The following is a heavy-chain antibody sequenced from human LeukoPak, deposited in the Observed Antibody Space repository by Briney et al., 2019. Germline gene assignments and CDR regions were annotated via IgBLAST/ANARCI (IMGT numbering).Heavy chain of an antibody. CDR1: GFTFSSYS. J-gene: IGHJ4*02. V-gene: IGHV3-21*01. D-gene: IGHD1-26*01. Sequence: PGGSLRLSCAASGFTFSSYSMNWVRQAPGKGLEWVSSISSSSSYIYYADSVKGRFTISRDNAKNSLYLQMNSLRAEDTAVYYCARDVGATEAWGFDYWGQGTLVTVSS. CDR3: ARDVGATEAWGFDY. CDR2: ISSSSSYI.